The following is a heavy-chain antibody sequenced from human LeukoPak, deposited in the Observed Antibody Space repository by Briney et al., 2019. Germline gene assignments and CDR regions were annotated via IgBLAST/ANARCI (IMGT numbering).Heavy chain of an antibody. V-gene: IGHV3-21*01. CDR3: ARDRLYYDGSGNVDY. D-gene: IGHD3-22*01. Sequence: GGSLRLSCAASGFTFDDYGMNWVRQAPGKGLEWVSSISSSSSYIYYADSVKGRFTISRDNAKNSLYLQMNSLRAEDTAVYYCARDRLYYDGSGNVDYWGQGTLVTVSS. CDR2: ISSSSSYI. CDR1: GFTFDDYG. J-gene: IGHJ4*02.